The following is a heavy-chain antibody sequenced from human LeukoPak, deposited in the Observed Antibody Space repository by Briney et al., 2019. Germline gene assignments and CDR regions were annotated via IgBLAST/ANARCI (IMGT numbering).Heavy chain of an antibody. CDR2: SSSGSSTI. J-gene: IGHJ4*02. CDR1: GFTFSNYA. D-gene: IGHD5-24*01. Sequence: GGSLRLSCADTGFTFSNYAMNWVRQAPGKGLEWVSYSSSGSSTIYYTDSVKGRFTISRDNAKNSLYLQMNSLRAEDTAVYYCARGEQDMATMSIDYWGQGTLVTVSS. V-gene: IGHV3-48*01. CDR3: ARGEQDMATMSIDY.